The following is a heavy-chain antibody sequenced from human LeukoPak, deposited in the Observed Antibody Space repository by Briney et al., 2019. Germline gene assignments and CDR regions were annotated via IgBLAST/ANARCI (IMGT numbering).Heavy chain of an antibody. J-gene: IGHJ4*02. V-gene: IGHV4-59*01. D-gene: IGHD3-22*01. Sequence: SETLSLTCSVSGASTTSYYWNWIRQAPGKGLEWIGYIYSDGTTSYSPSLRSRVTISIDTSRNQFSLKLSSVTAADAAVYYCARDTRSYDTSGYYYFDYWGQGTLVTVTS. CDR2: IYSDGTT. CDR1: GASTTSYY. CDR3: ARDTRSYDTSGYYYFDY.